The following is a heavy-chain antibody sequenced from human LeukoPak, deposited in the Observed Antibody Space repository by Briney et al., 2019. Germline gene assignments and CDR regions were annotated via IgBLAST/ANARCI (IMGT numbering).Heavy chain of an antibody. V-gene: IGHV4-39*07. D-gene: IGHD3-10*01. CDR3: ARDSMVRGVLFDY. CDR1: GGSIRSSSYY. CDR2: IYYSGST. J-gene: IGHJ4*02. Sequence: SETLSLTCTVSGGSIRSSSYYWGWIRQPPGKGLEWIGSIYYSGSTYYNPSLKSRVTISVDTSKNQFSLKLSSVTAADTAVYNCARDSMVRGVLFDYWGQGTLVTVSS.